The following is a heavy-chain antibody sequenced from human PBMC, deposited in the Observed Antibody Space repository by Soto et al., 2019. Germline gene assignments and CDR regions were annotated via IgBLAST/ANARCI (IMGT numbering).Heavy chain of an antibody. CDR2: FDPEDGET. V-gene: IGHV1-24*01. Sequence: ASVTVSCKVSGYTLTELSMHWVRQAPGKGLEWMGGFDPEDGETIYAQKFQGRVTMTEDTSTDTAYMELSSLRSEDTAVYYCATDGTGIAVAGPSYYYYGMDVWGQGTTVTVSS. D-gene: IGHD6-19*01. CDR3: ATDGTGIAVAGPSYYYYGMDV. CDR1: GYTLTELS. J-gene: IGHJ6*02.